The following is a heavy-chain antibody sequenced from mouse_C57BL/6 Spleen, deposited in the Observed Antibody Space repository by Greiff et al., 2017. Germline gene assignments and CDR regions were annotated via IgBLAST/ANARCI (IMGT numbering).Heavy chain of an antibody. D-gene: IGHD2-3*01. CDR3: ARKWDGYYPFAY. Sequence: QVQLQQPGAELVKPGASVKLSCKASGYTFTSYWMQWVKQRPGQGLGWIGEIDPSDSYTNYNHKFKGKATLTVDTSSSTAYMQLSSLTSEDSAVYYCARKWDGYYPFAYWGQGTLVTVSA. CDR1: GYTFTSYW. CDR2: IDPSDSYT. J-gene: IGHJ3*01. V-gene: IGHV1-50*01.